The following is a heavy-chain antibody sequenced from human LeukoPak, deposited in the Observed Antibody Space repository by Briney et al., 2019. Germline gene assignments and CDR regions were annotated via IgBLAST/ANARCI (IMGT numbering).Heavy chain of an antibody. J-gene: IGHJ5*02. D-gene: IGHD3-22*01. CDR3: ARGEDRGGYYLGSWFDP. CDR2: IYYSGST. CDR1: GGSISSYY. Sequence: SETLSLTCTVSGGSISSYYWSWIRQPPGKGLEWIGYIYYSGSTNYNPSLKTRVTMSVDTSKNQFSLKLSSVTAADTAMYYCARGEDRGGYYLGSWFDPWGQGTLVTVSS. V-gene: IGHV4-59*01.